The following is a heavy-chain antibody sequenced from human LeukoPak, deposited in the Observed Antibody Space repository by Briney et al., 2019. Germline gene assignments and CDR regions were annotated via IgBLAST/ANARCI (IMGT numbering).Heavy chain of an antibody. V-gene: IGHV1-3*02. J-gene: IGHJ4*02. CDR3: ARGAGVGSWLIDY. CDR1: GYTFTNNA. CDR2: TNGANGNT. D-gene: IGHD3-9*01. Sequence: ASVKVSCKASGYTFTNNAMHWVRQAPGQRLEWMTCTNGANGNTEYSREFQGRVTITRDTSASTVYMELSSLRSEDTAVYYCARGAGVGSWLIDYWGQGTLVIVS.